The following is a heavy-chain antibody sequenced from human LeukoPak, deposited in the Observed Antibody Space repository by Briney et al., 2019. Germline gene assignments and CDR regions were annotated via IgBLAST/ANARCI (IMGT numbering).Heavy chain of an antibody. Sequence: GGSLRLSCAASGFTFSSYAMSWVRQAPGKGLEWVSSISSSSSYIYYADSVKGRFTISRDNAKNSLYLQMNSLRAEDTAVYYCARVSLYYYDSSGYYEVFDYWGQGTLVTVSS. CDR1: GFTFSSYA. V-gene: IGHV3-21*01. J-gene: IGHJ4*02. CDR2: ISSSSSYI. D-gene: IGHD3-22*01. CDR3: ARVSLYYYDSSGYYEVFDY.